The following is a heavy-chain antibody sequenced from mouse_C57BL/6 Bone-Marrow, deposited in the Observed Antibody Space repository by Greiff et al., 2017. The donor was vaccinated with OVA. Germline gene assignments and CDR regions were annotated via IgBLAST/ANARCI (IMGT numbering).Heavy chain of an antibody. CDR2: IYPGGGYT. CDR3: ARVGYYDYDDWYFDV. J-gene: IGHJ1*03. D-gene: IGHD2-4*01. V-gene: IGHV1-63*01. Sequence: QVQLKESGAELVRPGTSVKMSCKASGYTFTNYWIGWAKQRPGHGLEWIGDIYPGGGYTNYNEKFKGKATLTAAKSSSTAYMQFSSLTSEDSAIYYFARVGYYDYDDWYFDVWGTGTTVTVSS. CDR1: GYTFTNYW.